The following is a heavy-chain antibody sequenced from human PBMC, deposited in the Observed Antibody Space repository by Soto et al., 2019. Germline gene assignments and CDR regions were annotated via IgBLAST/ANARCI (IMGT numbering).Heavy chain of an antibody. J-gene: IGHJ5*02. CDR1: GYSFTSYW. D-gene: IGHD3-3*01. CDR2: IYPGDSDT. V-gene: IGHV5-51*01. Sequence: GESQKISCKGSGYSFTSYWIGWVRQMPGKGLEWMGIIYPGDSDTRYSPSFQGQVTISADKSISTAYLQWSSLKASDTAMYYCARLIITFLGLALTPRGWLDPWGKGALFRVFS. CDR3: ARLIITFLGLALTPRGWLDP.